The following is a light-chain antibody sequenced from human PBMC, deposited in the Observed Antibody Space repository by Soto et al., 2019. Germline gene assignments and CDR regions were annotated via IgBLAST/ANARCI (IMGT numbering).Light chain of an antibody. V-gene: IGKV3-15*01. CDR1: QSVSSN. J-gene: IGKJ3*01. CDR3: QQYNNWPPKFT. CDR2: GAS. Sequence: EIVMTQPPATLSVSPGERATLSCRASQSVSSNLAWYQQKPGQAPRLLIYGASTRATGIPARFSGSGSGTEFTLTISSLQSEDFAVYYCQQYNNWPPKFTFGPGTKVDIK.